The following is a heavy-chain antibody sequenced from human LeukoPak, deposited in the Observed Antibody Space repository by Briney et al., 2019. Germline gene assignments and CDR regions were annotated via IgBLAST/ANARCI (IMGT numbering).Heavy chain of an antibody. V-gene: IGHV1-8*02. CDR1: RYTLTSYD. J-gene: IGHJ4*02. D-gene: IGHD2-2*01. CDR3: VRVPAATHYTYYFDY. Sequence: GASVQDSFKASRYTLTSYDINWVRQATGKGLDWMGWMNPNSGNTGYAHKFQGRVTLTRKTHIREAYMSLSGQRSRDKPVYILVRVPAATHYTYYFDYWGQGTLVTVSS. CDR2: MNPNSGNT.